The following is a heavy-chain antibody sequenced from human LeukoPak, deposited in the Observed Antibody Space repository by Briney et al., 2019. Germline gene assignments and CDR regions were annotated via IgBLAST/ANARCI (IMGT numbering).Heavy chain of an antibody. Sequence: PGGSLRLSCAASGFTFSSYAMSWVRQAPGKGLEWVSSIDASGGSTYYADSAKGRFTISRDNSKNTLFLQMSSLTVEDTAIYYCAKGRGGIHYDYDYWGQGTLVTVSS. CDR2: IDASGGST. V-gene: IGHV3-23*01. CDR3: AKGRGGIHYDYDY. CDR1: GFTFSSYA. J-gene: IGHJ4*02. D-gene: IGHD1-26*01.